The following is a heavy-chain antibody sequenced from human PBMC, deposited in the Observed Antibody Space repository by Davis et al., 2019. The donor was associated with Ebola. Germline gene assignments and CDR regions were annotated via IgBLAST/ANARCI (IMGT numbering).Heavy chain of an antibody. D-gene: IGHD6-19*01. CDR1: GFTFSSYG. V-gene: IGHV3-30*02. Sequence: GGSLRLSCAASGFTFSSYGMHWVRQAPGKGLEWVAFVRYDGSNKYYADSVKGRFTISRDNSKNTLYLQMNSLRAEDTAVYYCAKVPVPGRGYYYYMDVWGKGTTVTVSS. J-gene: IGHJ6*03. CDR3: AKVPVPGRGYYYYMDV. CDR2: VRYDGSNK.